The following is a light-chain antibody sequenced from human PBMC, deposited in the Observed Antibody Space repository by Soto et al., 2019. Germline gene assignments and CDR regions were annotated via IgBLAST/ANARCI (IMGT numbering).Light chain of an antibody. Sequence: EIVLTQSPGTLSLSPGERATLSCRASQSVSSSYLAWYQQKPGQAPRLLIYGASNRATGIPDRFSGSGSGKDFTLTISRLEPEDFAMYYCQQYGSSPLYSFGQGTKLAIK. CDR3: QQYGSSPLYS. J-gene: IGKJ2*03. V-gene: IGKV3-20*01. CDR2: GAS. CDR1: QSVSSSY.